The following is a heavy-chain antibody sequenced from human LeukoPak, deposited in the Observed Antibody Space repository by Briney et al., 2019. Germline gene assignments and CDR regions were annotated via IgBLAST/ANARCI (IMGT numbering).Heavy chain of an antibody. CDR1: GGPFSGYY. CDR2: INHSGST. D-gene: IGHD2-21*01. CDR3: ARGHPFIEVAYYYGMDV. J-gene: IGHJ6*02. Sequence: SETLSLTCAVYGGPFSGYYWSWIRQPPGKGLEWIGEINHSGSTNYNPSLKSRVTISVDTSKNQFSLKLSSVTAADTAVYYCARGHPFIEVAYYYGMDVWGQGTTVTVSS. V-gene: IGHV4-34*01.